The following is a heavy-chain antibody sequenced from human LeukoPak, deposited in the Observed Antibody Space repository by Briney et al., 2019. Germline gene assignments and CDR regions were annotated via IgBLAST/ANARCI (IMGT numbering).Heavy chain of an antibody. Sequence: TGGSLRLSCVASGFTFSSYGXXXXXXAXXXXLXXXXXXSXXXXNKXXAXXXXXXXXXXXDXSKNTLYLQMNSLRAEDTAVYYCARNVLRSMTEFDYWGQGTLVTVSS. CDR2: XSXXXXNK. CDR3: ARNVLRSMTEFDY. CDR1: GFTFSSYG. D-gene: IGHD3-3*01. V-gene: IGHV3-33*01. J-gene: IGHJ4*02.